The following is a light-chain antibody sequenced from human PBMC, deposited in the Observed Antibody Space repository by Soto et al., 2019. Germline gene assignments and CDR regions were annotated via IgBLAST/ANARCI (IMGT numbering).Light chain of an antibody. V-gene: IGKV3-11*01. CDR2: DAS. CDR1: QSIGLA. J-gene: IGKJ1*01. CDR3: QQRTDRPPWT. Sequence: EIVLTQSQATLSLSPGERATLSCRASQSIGLAIAWYQHKPGQAPRLLIFDASQRATGIPARFRGSGSGTDFTLSISSLEPEDFAVYDCQQRTDRPPWTFGQGTKVDIK.